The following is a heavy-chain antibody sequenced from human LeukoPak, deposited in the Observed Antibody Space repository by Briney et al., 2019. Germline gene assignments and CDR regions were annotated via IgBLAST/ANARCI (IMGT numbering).Heavy chain of an antibody. CDR1: GFTFSSYA. J-gene: IGHJ6*02. CDR3: AGERYCSSTSCLIYYYYGMDV. V-gene: IGHV3-30-3*01. Sequence: GRSLRLSCAASGFTFSSYAMHWVRQAPGKGLEWVAVISYDGSNKYYADSVKGRFTISRDNSKNTLYLQMNSLRAEDTAVYYCAGERYCSSTSCLIYYYYGMDVWGQGTTVTVSS. D-gene: IGHD2-2*01. CDR2: ISYDGSNK.